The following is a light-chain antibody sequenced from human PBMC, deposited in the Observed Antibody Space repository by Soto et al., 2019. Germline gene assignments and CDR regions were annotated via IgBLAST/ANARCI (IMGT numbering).Light chain of an antibody. CDR2: AAS. Sequence: EIVMTQSPATLSVSPGERATLSCRASQSVSSNLAWYQQTPGQAPRFLIYAASTRATGIPARFSASGSGTEFTLSISRLEPEDFAVYYCQHYGSSSWTFGQGTKVEIK. CDR1: QSVSSN. V-gene: IGKV3-15*01. CDR3: QHYGSSSWT. J-gene: IGKJ1*01.